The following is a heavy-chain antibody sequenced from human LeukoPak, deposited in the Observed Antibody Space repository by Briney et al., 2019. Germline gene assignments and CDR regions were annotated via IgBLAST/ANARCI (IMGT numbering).Heavy chain of an antibody. J-gene: IGHJ4*02. CDR2: ISGSDGGT. V-gene: IGHV3-23*01. CDR1: GFTFGRAA. CDR3: ARDRGSGAFDN. D-gene: IGHD2-8*02. Sequence: GGSLRLSCVASGFTFGRAAMTWVRQAPGKGLEWVSGISGSDGGTYYADSVKGRFTISRDNTKNTLYLQMNSLRVEDTAIYYCARDRGSGAFDNWGQGTLVTVSS.